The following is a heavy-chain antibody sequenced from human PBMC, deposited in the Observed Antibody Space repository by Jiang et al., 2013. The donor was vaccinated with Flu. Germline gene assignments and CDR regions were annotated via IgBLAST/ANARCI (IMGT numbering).Heavy chain of an antibody. J-gene: IGHJ4*02. CDR2: KQDGTDM. V-gene: IGHV3-7*01. Sequence: KQDGTDMYYVDSVKGRFTISRDNAKNSLYLQMISLRAEDTAVYYCAKDGNSAWTDFLWLYWGQGTLATVSS. CDR3: AKDGNSAWTDFLWLY. D-gene: IGHD2/OR15-2a*01.